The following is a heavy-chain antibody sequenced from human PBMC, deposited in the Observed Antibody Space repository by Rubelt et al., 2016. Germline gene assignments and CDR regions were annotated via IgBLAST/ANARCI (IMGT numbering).Heavy chain of an antibody. V-gene: IGHV3-21*02. CDR3: ARDLWGPNYAMDV. J-gene: IGHJ6*02. CDR1: GFTFSSFA. Sequence: EVKLVESGGGLVKPGGSLRLACAASGFTFSSFAMSWVRQVPGKGLEWVSSIGSVGDHIYYADSVKGRFTISRDNDENSLYLQMHSPRGDDTAIYYCARDLWGPNYAMDVWGQGTTVTISS. CDR2: IGSVGDHI. D-gene: IGHD2-21*01.